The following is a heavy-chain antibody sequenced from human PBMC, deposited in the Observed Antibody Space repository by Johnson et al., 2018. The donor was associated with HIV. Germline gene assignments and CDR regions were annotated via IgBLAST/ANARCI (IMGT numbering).Heavy chain of an antibody. CDR2: ISPSDSTI. Sequence: QVQLVESGGGVVQPGRSLRLSCAASGFTFSSNYMSWVRQAPGQGLEWVSYISPSDSTIYYADSVKGRFTISRDNANNSLYLQINSLSAEDTAVYYCARDDCTAGICYNAFDIWGQGTMVTVSS. CDR1: GFTFSSNY. J-gene: IGHJ3*02. D-gene: IGHD2-8*02. V-gene: IGHV3-11*01. CDR3: ARDDCTAGICYNAFDI.